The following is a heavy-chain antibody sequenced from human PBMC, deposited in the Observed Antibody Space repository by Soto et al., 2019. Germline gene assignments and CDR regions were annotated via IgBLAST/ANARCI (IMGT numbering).Heavy chain of an antibody. CDR2: IIPIFGTA. CDR3: ARDGCSSTSCYVEHTNAFDI. D-gene: IGHD2-2*01. V-gene: IGHV1-69*01. J-gene: IGHJ3*02. Sequence: TCTVSGGSISSYYWSWVRQAPGQGLEWMGGIIPIFGTANYAQKFQGRVTITADESTSTAYMELSSLRSEDTAVYYCARDGCSSTSCYVEHTNAFDIWGQGTMVTVSS. CDR1: GGSISSYY.